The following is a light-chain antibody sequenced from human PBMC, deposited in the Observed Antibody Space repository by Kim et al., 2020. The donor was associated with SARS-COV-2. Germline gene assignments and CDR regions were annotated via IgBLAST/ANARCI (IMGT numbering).Light chain of an antibody. J-gene: IGKJ1*01. CDR2: GAS. CDR1: QSLSSSY. V-gene: IGKV3-20*01. Sequence: IVLTQSPGTLSLSPGERATLSCRASQSLSSSYLAWYQQKPGQAPRLLIYGASGRATGIPDRFSGSGSGTDFTLTISRLEPEDIAVYYCQQYGSSLTWTFGQGTKVDIK. CDR3: QQYGSSLTWT.